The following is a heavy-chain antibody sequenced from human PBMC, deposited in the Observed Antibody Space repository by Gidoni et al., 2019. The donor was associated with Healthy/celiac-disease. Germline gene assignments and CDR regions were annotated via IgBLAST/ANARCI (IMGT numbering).Heavy chain of an antibody. Sequence: ELQLLESGGCLVKPGGSLRLSCSASGFTFSSYSINWVRQAPGKGLEWVSSMSSSSSYIYYADSGKGRFTISRDNAKNSLYLQMNSLRAEDTAVYYGARGCSSGWYECRAFDIWGQGTMVTVSS. CDR1: GFTFSSYS. CDR2: MSSSSSYI. J-gene: IGHJ3*02. V-gene: IGHV3-21*01. CDR3: ARGCSSGWYECRAFDI. D-gene: IGHD6-19*01.